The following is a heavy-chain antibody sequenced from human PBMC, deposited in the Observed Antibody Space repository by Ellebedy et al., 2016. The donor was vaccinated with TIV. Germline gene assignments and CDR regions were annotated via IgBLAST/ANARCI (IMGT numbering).Heavy chain of an antibody. D-gene: IGHD6-6*01. CDR3: ARLAYSSSSRDYYYGMDV. CDR2: IYYNGTT. Sequence: SETLSLXCTVSGGSISSSSYYWGWIRQPPGKGLEWIGSIYYNGTTYYNPSLKSRVTISVDTSKNQFSLKLSSVTAADTAVYYCARLAYSSSSRDYYYGMDVWGQGTTITVSS. V-gene: IGHV4-39*01. CDR1: GGSISSSSYY. J-gene: IGHJ6*02.